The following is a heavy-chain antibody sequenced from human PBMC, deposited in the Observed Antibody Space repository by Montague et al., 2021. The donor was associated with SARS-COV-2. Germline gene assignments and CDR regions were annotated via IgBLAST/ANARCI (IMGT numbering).Heavy chain of an antibody. D-gene: IGHD3-22*01. J-gene: IGHJ3*02. V-gene: IGHV4-39*01. Sequence: SETLSLTCTVSGGSISSSSYYWGWIRQPPGKGLEWIGNIFYSGSTYYNTSLKSRVTISVDTSKSQFSLRLSSVTAADTAVYYCARLPYFYDSTHAFDIWGRGTMVTVSS. CDR1: GGSISSSSYY. CDR2: IFYSGST. CDR3: ARLPYFYDSTHAFDI.